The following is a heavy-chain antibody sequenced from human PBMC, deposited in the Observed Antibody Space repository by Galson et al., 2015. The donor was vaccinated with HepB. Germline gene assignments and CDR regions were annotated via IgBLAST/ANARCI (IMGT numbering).Heavy chain of an antibody. D-gene: IGHD5-18*01. Sequence: SLRLSCAASEFNLRNYAMSWTRQAPGKGLEWVSSIGVSGANTYYADSVRGRFTISRDNSKNTLYLQMNNLRAEDTAVYYCAKYSVLQLWPRGGYLAYWGQGTLVTVSS. CDR1: EFNLRNYA. V-gene: IGHV3-23*01. CDR3: AKYSVLQLWPRGGYLAY. J-gene: IGHJ4*02. CDR2: IGVSGANT.